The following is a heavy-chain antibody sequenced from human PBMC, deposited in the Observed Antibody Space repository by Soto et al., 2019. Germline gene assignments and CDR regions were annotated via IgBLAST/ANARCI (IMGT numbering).Heavy chain of an antibody. CDR3: AKDTGYGDLYFDY. D-gene: IGHD4-17*01. CDR2: VSGSGGST. J-gene: IGHJ4*02. V-gene: IGHV3-23*01. Sequence: EVQLLESGGGLVQPGGSLRLSCAASGFTFSSYAMSWVRQPPGKGLEWVSAVSGSGGSTYYADSVKGRFTISRDNSKNTLYLQMNSLRAEDTAVYYCAKDTGYGDLYFDYWGQGTLVTVSS. CDR1: GFTFSSYA.